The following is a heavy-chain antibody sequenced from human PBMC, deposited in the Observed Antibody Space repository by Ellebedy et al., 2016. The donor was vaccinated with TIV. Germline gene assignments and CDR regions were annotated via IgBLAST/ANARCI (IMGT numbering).Heavy chain of an antibody. CDR3: AKGHTASFFYLFDS. CDR2: MNGDGNER. V-gene: IGHV3-7*03. CDR1: GFTFSTSW. J-gene: IGHJ5*01. Sequence: PGGSLRLSCAVSGFTFSTSWMSWVRQAPGQGLEWVANMNGDGNERYYVDSVEGRFTISRDNSKNTVTLQMQSLRAEDTALYYCAKGHTASFFYLFDSWGQGTLVTVSS. D-gene: IGHD2-2*01.